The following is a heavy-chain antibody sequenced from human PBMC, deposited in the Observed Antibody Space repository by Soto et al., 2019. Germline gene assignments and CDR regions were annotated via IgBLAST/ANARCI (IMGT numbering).Heavy chain of an antibody. V-gene: IGHV4-34*01. CDR2: INHSGNT. J-gene: IGHJ6*03. CDR3: ARGGGYYYMDV. Sequence: SETLSLTCAVYGGSFSGYYWSWIRQPPGKGLEWIGEINHSGNTNYNPSLKSRVTMSVDTSKNQFSLKLSSVTAADTAVYYCARGGGYYYMDVWDKGTTVTVSS. CDR1: GGSFSGYY.